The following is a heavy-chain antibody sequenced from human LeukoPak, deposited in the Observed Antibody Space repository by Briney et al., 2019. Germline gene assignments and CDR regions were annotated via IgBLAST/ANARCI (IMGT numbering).Heavy chain of an antibody. CDR3: AKVSCSSISCHYYYYGMDV. J-gene: IGHJ6*02. Sequence: GGSLRLSCAASGFTFSSYAMSWVRQAPGKGLEWVSAISGSGGSTYYADSVKGRFTISRDNSKNTLYLQMNSLRAEDTAVYYCAKVSCSSISCHYYYYGMDVWGQGTTVTVSS. CDR1: GFTFSSYA. CDR2: ISGSGGST. V-gene: IGHV3-23*01. D-gene: IGHD2-2*01.